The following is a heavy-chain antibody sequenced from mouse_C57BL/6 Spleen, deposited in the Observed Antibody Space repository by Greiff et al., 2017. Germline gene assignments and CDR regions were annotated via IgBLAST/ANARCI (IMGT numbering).Heavy chain of an antibody. J-gene: IGHJ2*01. D-gene: IGHD1-1*01. CDR3: ARRGDYYGSSFPFDY. CDR1: GFTFTDYY. CDR2: IRNKANGYTT. Sequence: EVQLVESGGGLVQPGGSLSLSCAASGFTFTDYYMSWVRQPPGKALEWLGFIRNKANGYTTEYSASVKGRFTISRDNSQSILYLQMNALRAEDSATYYCARRGDYYGSSFPFDYWGQGTTLTVSS. V-gene: IGHV7-3*01.